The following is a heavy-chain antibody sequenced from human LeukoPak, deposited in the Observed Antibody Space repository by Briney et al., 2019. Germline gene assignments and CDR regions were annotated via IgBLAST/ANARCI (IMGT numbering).Heavy chain of an antibody. D-gene: IGHD5-18*01. CDR2: INPNSGGT. CDR3: ARSYGAGHYYYGMDV. CDR1: GYTFTGYY. Sequence: ASVKVSCKASGYTFTGYYMHWVRQAPGQGLEWMGWINPNSGGTNYAQKFQGRVTMTRDTSISTAYMELSRLRSDDTAVYHCARSYGAGHYYYGMDVWGQGTTVTVSS. J-gene: IGHJ6*02. V-gene: IGHV1-2*02.